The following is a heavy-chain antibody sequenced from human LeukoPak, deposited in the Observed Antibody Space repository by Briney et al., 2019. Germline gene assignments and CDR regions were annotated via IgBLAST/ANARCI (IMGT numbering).Heavy chain of an antibody. V-gene: IGHV4-4*02. D-gene: IGHD1-26*01. CDR2: IYHSGST. J-gene: IGHJ4*02. CDR3: ARTIVGSYSDYFDY. CDR1: GGSISSSNW. Sequence: PSETLSLTCAVSGGSISSSNWWSWVRQPPGKGLEWIGEIYHSGSTNYNPSLKSRVTISVDKSKSQFSLKLSSVTAEDTAVYYCARTIVGSYSDYFDYWGQGTLVTVSS.